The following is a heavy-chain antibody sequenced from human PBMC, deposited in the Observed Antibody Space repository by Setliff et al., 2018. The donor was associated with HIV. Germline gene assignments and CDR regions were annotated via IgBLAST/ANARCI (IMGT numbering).Heavy chain of an antibody. CDR2: INAGDDNT. Sequence: ASVKVSCKASGYTFSTKAIHWVRQAPGQRLEWMGYINAGDDNTSYSQKFQGRVTITRDTSANTAYMELSSLRSEDTAVYYCARGSSGGCYLSDYWGQGTMVTVSS. D-gene: IGHD2-15*01. CDR1: GYTFSTKA. V-gene: IGHV1-3*01. J-gene: IGHJ4*02. CDR3: ARGSSGGCYLSDY.